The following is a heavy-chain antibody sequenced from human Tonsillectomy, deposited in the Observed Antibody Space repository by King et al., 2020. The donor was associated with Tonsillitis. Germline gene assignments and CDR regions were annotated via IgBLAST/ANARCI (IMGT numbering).Heavy chain of an antibody. CDR1: GFIFNNYA. D-gene: IGHD3-10*01. J-gene: IGHJ4*02. CDR3: AKQPNGLGYYFDC. CDR2: ISGSGGST. V-gene: IGHV3-23*04. Sequence: VQLVESGGGLVQPGGSLRLSCAASGFIFNNYAMSWVRQAPGKGLEWVSAISGSGGSTYYTDSVKGRFIISRDNSENPMYLQMNSLRAEDTAVYYCAKQPNGLGYYFDCWGQGTLVTVSS.